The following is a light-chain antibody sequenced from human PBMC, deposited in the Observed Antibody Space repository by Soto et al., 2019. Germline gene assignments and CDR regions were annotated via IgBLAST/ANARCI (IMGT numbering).Light chain of an antibody. Sequence: EIVLTQSPGTLSLSPGERATLSCRASQSVSSSYLAWYQQNPGQVPRPLIYGASSRAIVIPDRFSGSGSGTDFTLTISRLEPEDFAVYYCQQYGSSPWTFGQGTKVDIK. CDR2: GAS. CDR3: QQYGSSPWT. J-gene: IGKJ1*01. V-gene: IGKV3-20*01. CDR1: QSVSSSY.